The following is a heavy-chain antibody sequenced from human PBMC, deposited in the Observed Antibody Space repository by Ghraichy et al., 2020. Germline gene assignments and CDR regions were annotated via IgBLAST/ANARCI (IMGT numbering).Heavy chain of an antibody. Sequence: GGSLRLSCAASGFTFSDYYMSWIRQAPGKGLEWVSYISSSGSTIYYADSVKGRFTISRDNAKNSLYLQMNSLRAEDTAVYYCVKSKRHGSGSYYNWGQGTLVTVSS. D-gene: IGHD3-10*01. CDR3: VKSKRHGSGSYYN. V-gene: IGHV3-11*01. CDR2: ISSSGSTI. CDR1: GFTFSDYY. J-gene: IGHJ4*02.